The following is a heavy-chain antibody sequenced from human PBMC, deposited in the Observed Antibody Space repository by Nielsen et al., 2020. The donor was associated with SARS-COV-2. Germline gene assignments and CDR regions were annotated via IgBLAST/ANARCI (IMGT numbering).Heavy chain of an antibody. V-gene: IGHV3-33*01. CDR3: ARDLGSSWYRSYYYYGMDV. Sequence: LKISCAASGFTFSSYGMHWVRQAPGKGLEWVAVIWYDGSNKYYADSVKGRFTISRDNSKNTLYLQMNSLRAEDTAVYYCARDLGSSWYRSYYYYGMDVWGQGTTVTVSS. CDR1: GFTFSSYG. J-gene: IGHJ6*02. CDR2: IWYDGSNK. D-gene: IGHD6-13*01.